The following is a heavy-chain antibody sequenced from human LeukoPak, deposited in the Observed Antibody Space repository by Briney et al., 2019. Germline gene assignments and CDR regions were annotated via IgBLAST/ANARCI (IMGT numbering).Heavy chain of an antibody. V-gene: IGHV3-20*04. J-gene: IGHJ3*02. CDR1: GFTFDDYG. D-gene: IGHD4-17*01. CDR2: INWNGGST. Sequence: GGSLRLSCAASGFTFDDYGMSWVRQAPGKGLEWVSGINWNGGSTGYADSVKGRFTISRDNAKNSLYLQMNSLRAEDTAVYYCAREGSTVTTLDAFDIWGQGTMVTVSS. CDR3: AREGSTVTTLDAFDI.